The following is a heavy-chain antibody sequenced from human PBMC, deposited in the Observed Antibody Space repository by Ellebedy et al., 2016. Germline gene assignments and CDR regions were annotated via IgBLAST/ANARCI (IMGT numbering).Heavy chain of an antibody. V-gene: IGHV3-7*01. Sequence: GGSLRLSCAASGFTYSTYWMSWVRQAPGKGLEWVANINQDGSEEYYVDSVRGRFTISRDNAKDSLYLQMSRLRAEDTALYYCARDGYAYATDVWGQGTTVTVSS. CDR1: GFTYSTYW. D-gene: IGHD5-18*01. CDR2: INQDGSEE. J-gene: IGHJ6*02. CDR3: ARDGYAYATDV.